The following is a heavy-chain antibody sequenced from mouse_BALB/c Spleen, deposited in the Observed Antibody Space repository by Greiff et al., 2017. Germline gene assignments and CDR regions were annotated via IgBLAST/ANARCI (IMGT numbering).Heavy chain of an antibody. D-gene: IGHD1-2*01. CDR2: ISNGGGST. V-gene: IGHV5-12-2*01. CDR1: GFTFSSYT. Sequence: EVKLMESGGGLVKPGGSLKLSCAASGFTFSSYTMSWVRQTPEKRLEWVAYISNGGGSTYYPDTVKGRFTISRDNAKNTLYLQMSSLKSEDTAMYYCARVTTATGFDYWGQGTTLTVSS. J-gene: IGHJ2*01. CDR3: ARVTTATGFDY.